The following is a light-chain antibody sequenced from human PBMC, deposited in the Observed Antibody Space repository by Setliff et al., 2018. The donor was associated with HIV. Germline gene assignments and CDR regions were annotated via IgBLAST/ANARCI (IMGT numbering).Light chain of an antibody. CDR1: SSDVGGYDF. CDR2: NVD. J-gene: IGLJ1*01. CDR3: SSYSINNLYV. V-gene: IGLV2-14*03. Sequence: QSALTQPASVSGSPGQSITISCIGTSSDVGGYDFVSWYQQRPGKAPKLMIYNVDKRPSGVSNRFSGSKSGNTASLTISGLQIEDEADYFCSSYSINNLYVFASGTKVTVL.